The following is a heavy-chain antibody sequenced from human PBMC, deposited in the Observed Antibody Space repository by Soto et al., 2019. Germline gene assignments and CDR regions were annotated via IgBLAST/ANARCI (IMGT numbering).Heavy chain of an antibody. J-gene: IGHJ4*02. D-gene: IGHD3-3*01. CDR1: GGSISSGGYY. CDR2: IYYSGST. V-gene: IGHV4-31*03. CDR3: QRVTGRFFEWLPDY. Sequence: PSETLSLSCTVSGGSISSGGYYWSWIRQHPGKGLEWIGYIYYSGSTYYNPSLKSRVTISVDTSKNQFSLKLSSVTAADTAVYYCQRVTGRFFEWLPDYWGQGTLVTVSS.